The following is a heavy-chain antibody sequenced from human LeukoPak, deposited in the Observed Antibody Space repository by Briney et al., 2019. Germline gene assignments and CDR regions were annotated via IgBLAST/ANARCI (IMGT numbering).Heavy chain of an antibody. D-gene: IGHD2-2*01. CDR2: ISYDGSNK. CDR3: AKDLGDVVPAAMGLDY. V-gene: IGHV3-30*18. CDR1: GFTFSSYG. J-gene: IGHJ4*02. Sequence: GGSLTLSCPASGFTFSSYGMHWVRPPAGRGLEWVAVISYDGSNKYYADSVKGRLTLPRDSSKNTLYLQMNRLRAEDAAVYYCAKDLGDVVPAAMGLDYWGQGTLVTVSS.